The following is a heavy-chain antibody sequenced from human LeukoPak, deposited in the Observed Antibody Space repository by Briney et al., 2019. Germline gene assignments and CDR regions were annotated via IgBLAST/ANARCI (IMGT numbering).Heavy chain of an antibody. D-gene: IGHD3-10*01. Sequence: GASLRLSCAASGFTFSSYAMSWVRQAPGKGLEWVSAISGSGGSTYYADSVKGRFTISRDNSKNTLYLQMNSLRAEDTAVYYCAKDGFYGSGSYYPYYFDYWGQGTLVTVS. CDR3: AKDGFYGSGSYYPYYFDY. CDR1: GFTFSSYA. CDR2: ISGSGGST. J-gene: IGHJ4*02. V-gene: IGHV3-23*01.